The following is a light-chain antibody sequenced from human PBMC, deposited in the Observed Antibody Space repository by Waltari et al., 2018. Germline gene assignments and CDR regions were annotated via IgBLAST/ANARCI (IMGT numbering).Light chain of an antibody. Sequence: EILLSQSLGPLSLSPRERATLPCRASQSVSSSYLAWYQQKPGHAPRLLIYGASSRATGIPDRFSGSGARTYLTITISRLEPEDFAVYYCQQYGSSPLTFGGGTKVEIK. CDR2: GAS. CDR1: QSVSSSY. J-gene: IGKJ4*01. CDR3: QQYGSSPLT. V-gene: IGKV3-20*01.